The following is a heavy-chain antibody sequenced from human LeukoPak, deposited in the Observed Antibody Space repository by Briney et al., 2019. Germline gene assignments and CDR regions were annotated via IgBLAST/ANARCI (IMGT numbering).Heavy chain of an antibody. Sequence: ASVKVSCKASGYTFTSYYMHWVRQAPGQGLEWMGIINPSGGSTSYAQKFQGRVTMTRDMSTSTVYMELSSLRSEDTAVYYCASPLPGIAAAVSNYYYMDVWGKGTTVTVSS. V-gene: IGHV1-46*01. CDR3: ASPLPGIAAAVSNYYYMDV. D-gene: IGHD6-13*01. CDR2: INPSGGST. J-gene: IGHJ6*03. CDR1: GYTFTSYY.